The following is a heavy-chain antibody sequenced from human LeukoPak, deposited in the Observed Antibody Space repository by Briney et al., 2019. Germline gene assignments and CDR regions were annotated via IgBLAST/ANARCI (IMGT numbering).Heavy chain of an antibody. V-gene: IGHV5-10-1*01. J-gene: IGHJ5*02. CDR3: ARHVSQGYCSSTSCYPGTWFDP. Sequence: GASLLISCKGSGSSFTSYWISWVRPLPGKGLEWMGRIDPSDSYTNYSPSFQGHVTISADKSISTAYLQWSSLKASDTAMYYCARHVSQGYCSSTSCYPGTWFDPWGQGTLVTVSS. CDR2: IDPSDSYT. D-gene: IGHD2-2*01. CDR1: GSSFTSYW.